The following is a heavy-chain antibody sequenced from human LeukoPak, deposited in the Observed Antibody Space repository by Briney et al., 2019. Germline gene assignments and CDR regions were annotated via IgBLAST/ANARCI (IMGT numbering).Heavy chain of an antibody. CDR2: TYYRSKWNN. V-gene: IGHV6-1*01. CDR3: ARLVGASWFDS. J-gene: IGHJ5*01. D-gene: IGHD1-26*01. CDR1: GDSVSTNSAT. Sequence: SQALSLTCAISGDSVSTNSATWTWLRQSPSRGLEWLGRTYYRSKWNNDYAVSMKSRITINPDTSKNQFSLQLNSVTPEDTAVYYCARLVGASWFDSWGQGTLVTVSS.